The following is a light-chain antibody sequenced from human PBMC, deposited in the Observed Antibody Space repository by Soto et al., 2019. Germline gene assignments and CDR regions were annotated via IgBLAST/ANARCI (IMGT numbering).Light chain of an antibody. Sequence: IQLTQSPSFLSASVGDRVTVTVRAGQGISQYVAWYQQKPGSAPKLLIYTASILQSGVPSRFSGTGSATEFTLTISSLQPEDFATYYCQQVNSYPLTFGGGTKVDIK. CDR1: QGISQY. CDR2: TAS. CDR3: QQVNSYPLT. J-gene: IGKJ4*01. V-gene: IGKV1-9*01.